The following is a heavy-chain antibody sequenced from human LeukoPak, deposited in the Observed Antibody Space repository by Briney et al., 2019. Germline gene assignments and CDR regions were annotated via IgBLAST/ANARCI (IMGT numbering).Heavy chain of an antibody. J-gene: IGHJ4*02. CDR3: ATNKDLAEAD. CDR2: IYYRGDI. D-gene: IGHD3/OR15-3a*01. V-gene: IGHV4-59*03. CDR1: DGSIRTYY. Sequence: IPSETLSLTCSVSDGSIRTYYWSWIRQSPGQGLEWIGNIYYRGDINYNPSLKSRVIISIDTSKNQFSLKVTSLSAADPAVYYCATNKDLAEADRGQGTLVIVSS.